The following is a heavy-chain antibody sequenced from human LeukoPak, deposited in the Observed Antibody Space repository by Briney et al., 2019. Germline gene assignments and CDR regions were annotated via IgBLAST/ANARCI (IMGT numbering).Heavy chain of an antibody. CDR1: GYTFINND. V-gene: IGHV1-8*01. Sequence: ASVKVSCKASGYTFINNDINWVREAPGQGLEWMAWIDPKNGNRGYAQNFQGRVTMTTDTSISTAYMELSSLRSEDTAVYYCARSHTRKGFCGGGRCYPAVWWFDPWGQGTLVTVSS. D-gene: IGHD2-15*01. CDR3: ARSHTRKGFCGGGRCYPAVWWFDP. J-gene: IGHJ5*02. CDR2: IDPKNGNR.